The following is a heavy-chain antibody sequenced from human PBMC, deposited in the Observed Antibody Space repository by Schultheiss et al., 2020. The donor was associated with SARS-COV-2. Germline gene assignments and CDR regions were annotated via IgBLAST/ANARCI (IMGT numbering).Heavy chain of an antibody. CDR1: GFTFSSYG. Sequence: GGSLRLSCAASGFTFSSYGMHWVRQAPGKGLEWVSVIYSGGSTYYADSVKGRFTISRDNSKNTLYLQMNSLRAEDTAVYYCARDRADIVLMVYAIQGDYFDYWGQGTLVTVSS. J-gene: IGHJ4*02. D-gene: IGHD2-8*01. V-gene: IGHV3-NL1*01. CDR3: ARDRADIVLMVYAIQGDYFDY. CDR2: IYSGGST.